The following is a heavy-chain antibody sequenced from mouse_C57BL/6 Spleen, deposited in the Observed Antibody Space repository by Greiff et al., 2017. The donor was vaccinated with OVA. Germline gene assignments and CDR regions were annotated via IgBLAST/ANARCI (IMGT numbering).Heavy chain of an antibody. D-gene: IGHD1-1*01. V-gene: IGHV1-55*01. CDR2: IYPGSGST. Sequence: VQLQQPGAELVKPGASVKMSCKASGYTFTSYWITWVKQRPGQGLEWIGDIYPGSGSTNYNEKFKSKATLTVDTSSSTAYMQLSSLTSEDSAVYYCSHYYGSSNHWYFDVWGTGTTVTVSS. CDR1: GYTFTSYW. CDR3: SHYYGSSNHWYFDV. J-gene: IGHJ1*03.